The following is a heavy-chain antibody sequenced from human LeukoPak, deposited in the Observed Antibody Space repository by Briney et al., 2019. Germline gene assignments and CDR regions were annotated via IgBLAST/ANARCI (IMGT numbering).Heavy chain of an antibody. V-gene: IGHV1-2*02. CDR1: GYTFTGYY. Sequence: GASVKVSCKASGYTFTGYYMHWVRQAPGQGLEWMGWINPNSGGTNYAQKFQGRVTMTRDTSISTAYMELSRLRSEDTAVYYCARGAVAGIKYYYYMDVWGKGTTVTVSS. D-gene: IGHD6-19*01. J-gene: IGHJ6*03. CDR3: ARGAVAGIKYYYYMDV. CDR2: INPNSGGT.